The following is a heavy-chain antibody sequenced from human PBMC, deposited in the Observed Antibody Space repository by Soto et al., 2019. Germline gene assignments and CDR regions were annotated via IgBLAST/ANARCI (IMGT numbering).Heavy chain of an antibody. J-gene: IGHJ6*02. V-gene: IGHV3-30-3*01. CDR2: ISYGGSNK. CDR3: ARVGRMVATYYYYGMDV. CDR1: GFTFSSYA. D-gene: IGHD5-12*01. Sequence: GGSLRLSCAASGFTFSSYAMHWVRQAPGKGLEWVAVISYGGSNKYYADSVKGRFTISRDNSKNTLYLQMNSLRAEDTAVYYCARVGRMVATYYYYGMDVWGQGTTVTVSS.